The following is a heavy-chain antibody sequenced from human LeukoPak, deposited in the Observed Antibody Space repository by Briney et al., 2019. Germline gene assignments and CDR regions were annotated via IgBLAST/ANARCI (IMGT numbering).Heavy chain of an antibody. CDR2: ISGSGDST. V-gene: IGHV3-23*01. D-gene: IGHD6-19*01. J-gene: IGHJ4*02. Sequence: PGGSLRLSCAASGFTFSSYAMTWVRQAPGKGLEWVSAISGSGDSTNYADSVKGRFTIARDNSKNTLYLQMNSLRAEDTAVYYCAKDLNSSGWYDYWGQGTLVTVSS. CDR1: GFTFSSYA. CDR3: AKDLNSSGWYDY.